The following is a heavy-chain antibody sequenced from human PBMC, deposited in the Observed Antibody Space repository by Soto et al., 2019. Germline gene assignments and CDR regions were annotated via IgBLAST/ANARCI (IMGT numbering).Heavy chain of an antibody. CDR2: ISSRSSYI. CDR1: GFTLSRYT. CDR3: ARERGIGASPDKYMDV. V-gene: IGHV3-21*01. J-gene: IGHJ6*03. D-gene: IGHD6-13*01. Sequence: EVQLVESGGGLVKPGGSLRLSCAASGFTLSRYTMNWVRQAPGKGLEWVSSISSRSSYIHYADSVKGRFTISRDNAKNSLYLQMNSLRAEDTAVYYCARERGIGASPDKYMDVWGKGTTVTVSS.